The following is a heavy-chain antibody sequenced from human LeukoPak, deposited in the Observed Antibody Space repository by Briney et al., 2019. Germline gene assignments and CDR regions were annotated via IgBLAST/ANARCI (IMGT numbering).Heavy chain of an antibody. V-gene: IGHV4-34*01. D-gene: IGHD3-10*01. CDR3: AKRGVVIRVFLVGFHKEAYYFDS. Sequence: PSETLSLICAVYGGSFSGYYWSWIRQPPGKGLEWIGEINHSGSTNYNPSLKSRVTISVDTSKNQFSLKLSSVTAADTAVYFCAKRGVVIRVFLVGFHKEAYYFDSWGQGALVTVSS. CDR1: GGSFSGYY. CDR2: INHSGST. J-gene: IGHJ4*02.